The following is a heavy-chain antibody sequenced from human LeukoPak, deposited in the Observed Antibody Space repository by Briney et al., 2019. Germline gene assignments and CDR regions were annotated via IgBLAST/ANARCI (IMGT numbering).Heavy chain of an antibody. V-gene: IGHV4-34*01. CDR3: VRVGYSYVINDWSRTGLGAYPTKYYYHMGV. CDR2: INPSGST. CDR1: GGSFSDYY. D-gene: IGHD5-18*01. Sequence: SETLSLTCAVYGGSFSDYYWGWIRQPPGKGLEWIGEINPSGSTNYSPSLKSRVTISVDTSKNQFSLKLSSVAAADTAVYFCVRVGYSYVINDWSRTGLGAYPTKYYYHMGVWDKGTAVTVSS. J-gene: IGHJ6*03.